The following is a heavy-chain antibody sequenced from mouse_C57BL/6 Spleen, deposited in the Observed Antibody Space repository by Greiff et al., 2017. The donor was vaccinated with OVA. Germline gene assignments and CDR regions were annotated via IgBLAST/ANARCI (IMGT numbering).Heavy chain of an antibody. D-gene: IGHD1-1*01. J-gene: IGHJ2*01. CDR2: IDPEDGET. CDR3: ARYDSSAYFDY. Sequence: VQLQQSGAELVKPGASVKLSCTASGFNIKDYYMHWVKQRTEQGLEWIGRIDPEDGETTYAPKFQGKATLTADTSSNTAYLQLSSLTSEDTAVDYCARYDSSAYFDYWGQGTTLTVSS. CDR1: GFNIKDYY. V-gene: IGHV14-2*01.